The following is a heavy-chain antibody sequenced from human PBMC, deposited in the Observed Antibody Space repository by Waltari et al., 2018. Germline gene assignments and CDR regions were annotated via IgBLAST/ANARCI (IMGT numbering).Heavy chain of an antibody. J-gene: IGHJ6*03. CDR2: IIPILGIA. V-gene: IGHV1-69*10. D-gene: IGHD2-15*01. Sequence: QVHLLQPGAGWRNPGPSWRVPCKPRGATSTSNPTTWGRRAPGQGLQWMGGIIPILGIANYAQKFQGRVTITADKSTSTAYMELSSLRSEDTAVYYCARGEGYCSGGSCWNYYYYMDVWGKGTTVTVSS. CDR1: GATSTSNP. CDR3: ARGEGYCSGGSCWNYYYYMDV.